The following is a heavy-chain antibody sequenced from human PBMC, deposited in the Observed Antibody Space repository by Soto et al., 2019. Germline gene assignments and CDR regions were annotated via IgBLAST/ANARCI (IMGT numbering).Heavy chain of an antibody. V-gene: IGHV1-69*13. D-gene: IGHD3-16*01. J-gene: IGHJ6*02. CDR1: GGTFSSYA. CDR2: IIPIFGTA. CDR3: ARYDRSAYYYYGMDV. Sequence: LVKVSCKASGGTFSSYAISWVRQAPGQGLEWMGGIIPIFGTANYAQKFQGRVTITADESTSTAYMELSSLRSEDTAVYYCARYDRSAYYYYGMDVWGQGTTVTVSS.